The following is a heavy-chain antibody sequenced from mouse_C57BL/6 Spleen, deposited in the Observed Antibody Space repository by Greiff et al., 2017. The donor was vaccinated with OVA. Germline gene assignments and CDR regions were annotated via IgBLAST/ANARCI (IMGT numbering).Heavy chain of an antibody. CDR1: GFSFTSYG. CDR3: ARSPYYYGSSPGYFDV. V-gene: IGHV2-2*01. J-gene: IGHJ1*03. CDR2: IWSGGST. D-gene: IGHD1-1*01. Sequence: VQLQQSGPGLVQPSQSLSITCTVSGFSFTSYGVHWVRQSPGKGLEWLGVIWSGGSTDYNAAFISRLSISKDNSKSQVFFKMNSLQADDTAIYYCARSPYYYGSSPGYFDVWGTGTTVTVSS.